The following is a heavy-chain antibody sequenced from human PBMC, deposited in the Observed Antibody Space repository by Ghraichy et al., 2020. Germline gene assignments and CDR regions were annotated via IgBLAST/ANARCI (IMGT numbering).Heavy chain of an antibody. CDR3: VKFIYYTSEGYHNPINNEY. CDR2: ISPSSSTT. J-gene: IGHJ4*02. V-gene: IGHV3-23*01. Sequence: GSLRLSCAASGFTFSSYAMSWVRQAPGKGLEWVSAISPSSSTTYYADPVKGRFTISRDNSKNTVYLQMSSLRAEDTAMYYCVKFIYYTSEGYHNPINNEYWGQGTLVTVSS. CDR1: GFTFSSYA. D-gene: IGHD3-10*01.